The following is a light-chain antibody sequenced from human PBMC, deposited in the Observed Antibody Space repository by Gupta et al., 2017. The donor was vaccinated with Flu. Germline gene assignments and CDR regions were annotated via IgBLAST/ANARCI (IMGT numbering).Light chain of an antibody. CDR3: QQSNSTPRT. CDR1: QSISSY. Sequence: DTQMTQSPSSLSASVGDRVTITCRASQSISSYLNWYQQKPGKAPKLLIYAASSWQSGVPSRFSGSGSGTDFTLTISSLQPEDFATYYCQQSNSTPRTFGQGTKVEIK. CDR2: AAS. J-gene: IGKJ1*01. V-gene: IGKV1-39*01.